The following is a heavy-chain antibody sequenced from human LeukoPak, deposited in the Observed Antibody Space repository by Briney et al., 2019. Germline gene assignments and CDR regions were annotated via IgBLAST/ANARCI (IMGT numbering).Heavy chain of an antibody. CDR3: ARVPTTVPWSDAFDI. Sequence: SETLSLTCTVSGGSISSYYWSWTRQPPGKGLEWIGYIYYSGSTNYNPSLKSRVTISVDTSKNQFSLKLSSVTAADTAVYYCARVPTTVPWSDAFDIWGQGTMVTVSS. V-gene: IGHV4-59*01. CDR1: GGSISSYY. J-gene: IGHJ3*02. CDR2: IYYSGST. D-gene: IGHD4-17*01.